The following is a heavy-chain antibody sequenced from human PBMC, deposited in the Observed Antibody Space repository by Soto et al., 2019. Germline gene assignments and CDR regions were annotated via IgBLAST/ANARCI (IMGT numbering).Heavy chain of an antibody. CDR1: GGTFSSYT. V-gene: IGHV1-69*02. D-gene: IGHD3-10*01. Sequence: ASVKVSCKASGGTFSSYTISWVRQAPGQGLEWMGRIIPILGIANYAQKFQGRVTITADKSTSTAYMELSSLRSEDTAVYYCARSSSLQAGFYYGSGSYYFDYWGQGTLVTVSS. CDR3: ARSSSLQAGFYYGSGSYYFDY. J-gene: IGHJ4*02. CDR2: IIPILGIA.